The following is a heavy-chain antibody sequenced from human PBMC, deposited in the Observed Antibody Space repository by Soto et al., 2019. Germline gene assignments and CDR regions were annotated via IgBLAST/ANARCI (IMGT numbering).Heavy chain of an antibody. CDR2: IIPIFGTA. CDR3: ARDPALGFGELPSYYGMDV. V-gene: IGHV1-69*13. D-gene: IGHD3-10*01. J-gene: IGHJ6*02. CDR1: GGTFGSYA. Sequence: SVKVSCKASGGTFGSYAISWVRQAPGQGLEWMGGIIPIFGTANYAQKFQGRVTITADESTSTAYMELSSLRSEDTAVYYCARDPALGFGELPSYYGMDVWGQGTTVTVSS.